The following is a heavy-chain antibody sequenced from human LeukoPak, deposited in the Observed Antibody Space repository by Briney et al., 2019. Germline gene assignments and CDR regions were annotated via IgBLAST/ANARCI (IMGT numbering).Heavy chain of an antibody. Sequence: GGSLRLSCAASGFNFDDYGMSWVRQAPGKGLEWVSAINWSGGSTGYADSVKGRFTISRDNAKNSLYLQMNGLRVEDTGLYYCARDVPRLGSRNDAFDIWGRGTMVTVSS. V-gene: IGHV3-20*04. D-gene: IGHD7-27*01. CDR3: ARDVPRLGSRNDAFDI. CDR1: GFNFDDYG. J-gene: IGHJ3*02. CDR2: INWSGGST.